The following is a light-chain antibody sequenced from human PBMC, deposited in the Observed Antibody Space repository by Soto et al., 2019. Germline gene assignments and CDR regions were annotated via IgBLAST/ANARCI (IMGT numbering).Light chain of an antibody. CDR3: QQYSKSAMFT. CDR1: QSVSSSY. J-gene: IGKJ2*01. Sequence: EIVLTQSPGTLSLSPGDRATLSCRASQSVSSSYLAWYQQKPGQAPSLLIYGASNRATGIPDRFSGGGSGTDFTLTISRLESEDFAVYYCQQYSKSAMFTFGQGTKLEIK. CDR2: GAS. V-gene: IGKV3-20*01.